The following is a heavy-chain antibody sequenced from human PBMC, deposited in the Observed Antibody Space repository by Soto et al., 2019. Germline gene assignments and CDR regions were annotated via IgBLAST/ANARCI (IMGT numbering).Heavy chain of an antibody. D-gene: IGHD6-19*01. V-gene: IGHV1-3*01. CDR2: INAGNGNT. CDR3: ARGKVTRTVYSSGWYHFTFDP. J-gene: IGHJ5*02. CDR1: GYTFTSYA. Sequence: AAVKVSCKASGYTFTSYAMHWVRQAPGQRREWMGWINAGNGNTKYSQKFQGRVTITRDTSASTAYMELSSLRSEDTAVYYCARGKVTRTVYSSGWYHFTFDPWGQGTLVTVSS.